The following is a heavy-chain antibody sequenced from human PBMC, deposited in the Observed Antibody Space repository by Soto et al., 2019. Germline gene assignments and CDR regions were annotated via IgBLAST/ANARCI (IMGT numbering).Heavy chain of an antibody. CDR3: ARRGAAAGTGCMDV. CDR2: IDPSDSYT. V-gene: IGHV5-10-1*01. D-gene: IGHD6-13*01. Sequence: PGESLKISCKGSGYSFTSSWISWVRPMPGKGMAWMGRIDPSDSYTNYSTSFQGHVTISADKAISTAYLQCSSLKASDTAMYYCARRGAAAGTGCMDVWGQGTTGTVSS. CDR1: GYSFTSSW. J-gene: IGHJ6*02.